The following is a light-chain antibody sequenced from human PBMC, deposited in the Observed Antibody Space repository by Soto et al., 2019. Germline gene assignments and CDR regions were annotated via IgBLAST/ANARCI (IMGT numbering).Light chain of an antibody. J-gene: IGKJ2*03. CDR2: GGV. CDR1: QPIWSNW. CDR3: HQYGTTPRS. Sequence: EIVLTQSPGALSLSQGQGATISCRARQPIWSNWLAWYQQKTGQAPRLLIYGGVHRAAGTPDRFSGSGSGTDFNLTISALEADDFAVYYCHQYGTTPRSFGRGT. V-gene: IGKV3-20*01.